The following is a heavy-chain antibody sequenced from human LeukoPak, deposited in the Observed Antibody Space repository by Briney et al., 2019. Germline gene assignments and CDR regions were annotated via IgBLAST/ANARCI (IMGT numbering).Heavy chain of an antibody. CDR1: GGSISSGDYY. CDR2: IYYSGST. J-gene: IGHJ4*02. CDR3: ARVGYSYGYVDY. V-gene: IGHV4-30-4*01. Sequence: SETLSLTCTVSGGSISSGDYYWSWIRQPPGKGLEWIGYIYYSGSTYYNPSLKSRVTISVDTSKNQFSLKLSSVTAADTAVYYRARVGYSYGYVDYWGQGTLVTVSS. D-gene: IGHD5-18*01.